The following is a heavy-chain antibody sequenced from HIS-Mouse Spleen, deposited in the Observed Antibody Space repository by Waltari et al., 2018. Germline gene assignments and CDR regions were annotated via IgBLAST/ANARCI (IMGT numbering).Heavy chain of an antibody. CDR3: AAQGSWGFVDI. V-gene: IGHV4-4*07. J-gene: IGHJ3*02. D-gene: IGHD6-13*01. CDR1: GGSISSYY. CDR2: IYTSGST. Sequence: PGLVKPSETLSLTCTVSGGSISSYYWSWIRQPAGKGLEWIGRIYTSGSTNYNPPLKSRVTMAVDTSKNQFSLKLSSVTAADTAVYYCAAQGSWGFVDIWGQGTMVTVSS.